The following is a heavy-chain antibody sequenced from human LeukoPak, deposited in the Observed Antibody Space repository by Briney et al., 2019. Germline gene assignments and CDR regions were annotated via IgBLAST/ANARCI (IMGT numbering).Heavy chain of an antibody. CDR2: IHNRGST. CDR3: ARTAALRLQYYFDL. J-gene: IGHJ2*01. V-gene: IGHV4-59*01. CDR1: GGSISAYS. D-gene: IGHD2-15*01. Sequence: PSETLSLTCTVSGGSISAYSWTWIRQPPGKGLEWIGYIHNRGSTNYNPSLKSRVTVSVDTSRNQFSLKLSSVTAADTAVYYCARTAALRLQYYFDLWGRGTLVSVSS.